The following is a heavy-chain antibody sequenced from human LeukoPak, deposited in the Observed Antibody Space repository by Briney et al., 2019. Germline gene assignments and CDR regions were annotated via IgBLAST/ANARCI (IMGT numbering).Heavy chain of an antibody. V-gene: IGHV3-30*02. Sequence: GGSLRLSRAASGFTFSTYGIHWVRQAPGKGLEWVAFIRYDGSDKYYADSVKGRFTISRDNSKNTLYLQMNSLRAEDTAVYYCAKPAIPYGSGSFYIDYWGQGTLVTVSS. CDR1: GFTFSTYG. CDR3: AKPAIPYGSGSFYIDY. CDR2: IRYDGSDK. J-gene: IGHJ4*02. D-gene: IGHD3-10*01.